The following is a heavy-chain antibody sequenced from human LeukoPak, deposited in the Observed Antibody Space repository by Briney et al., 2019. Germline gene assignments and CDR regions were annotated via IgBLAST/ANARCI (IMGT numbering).Heavy chain of an antibody. J-gene: IGHJ4*02. V-gene: IGHV1-2*02. D-gene: IGHD3-9*01. CDR2: INPNSGNT. CDR1: GYTFTGYY. Sequence: ASVKVSCKASGYTFTGYYMHWVRQAPGQGLEWMGWINPNSGNTNYAQKFQGRVTMTRDTSISTAYMELSRLRSDDTAVYYCARGVYLYYDILTDFDYWGQGTLVTVSS. CDR3: ARGVYLYYDILTDFDY.